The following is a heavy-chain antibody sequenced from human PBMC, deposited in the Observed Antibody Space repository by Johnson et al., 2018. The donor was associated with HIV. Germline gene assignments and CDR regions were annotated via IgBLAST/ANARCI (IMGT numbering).Heavy chain of an antibody. CDR2: ISYDGSNK. V-gene: IGHV3-30-3*01. CDR3: ATVGRLTATAQSAFDI. Sequence: QVQLVESGGGLVQPGGSLRLSCAASGFTFSSYAMNWIRQAPGKGLEWVAVISYDGSNKYYADSVKGRFTISRDNSKNTLYLQMTNLRADDTAVFYCATVGRLTATAQSAFDIWGQGTMVMVSS. D-gene: IGHD1-20*01. CDR1: GFTFSSYA. J-gene: IGHJ3*02.